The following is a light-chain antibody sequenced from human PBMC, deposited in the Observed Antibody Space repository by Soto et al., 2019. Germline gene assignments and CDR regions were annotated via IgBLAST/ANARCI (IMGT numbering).Light chain of an antibody. CDR3: GTWDTGLSAVV. Sequence: QAVVTQPPSVSAAPGQRVTISCSGTSPNIGNNYVSWYQQLPGTAPKLLIYDNNKRPSGIPDRFSGSKSGTSATLGITGLQTGDEADYYCGTWDTGLSAVVFGGGTKLTVL. V-gene: IGLV1-51*01. J-gene: IGLJ2*01. CDR1: SPNIGNNY. CDR2: DNN.